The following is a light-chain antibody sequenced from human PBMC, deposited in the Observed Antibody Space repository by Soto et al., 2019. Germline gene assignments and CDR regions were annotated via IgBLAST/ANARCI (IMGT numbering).Light chain of an antibody. V-gene: IGKV3-20*01. CDR1: QSVSSSY. CDR3: QQYGSSPMYT. Sequence: EIVLTQSPGTLSLSPGERATLSCRASQSVSSSYLAWYQQKPGQAPRLLIYGASGRATGIPDRFSGSGSGTDGTLTISRLEPEDFAVYYCQQYGSSPMYTFGQGTKLEIK. CDR2: GAS. J-gene: IGKJ2*01.